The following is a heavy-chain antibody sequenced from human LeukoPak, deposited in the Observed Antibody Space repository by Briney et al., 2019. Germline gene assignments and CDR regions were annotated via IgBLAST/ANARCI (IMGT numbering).Heavy chain of an antibody. CDR1: GGSISSSGYY. CDR2: IYYNGST. CDR3: ARQPLGREYQLLFDFDY. V-gene: IGHV4-39*01. Sequence: KPSETLSLTCTVSGGSISSSGYYWGWIRQPPGKGLEWIGSIYYNGSTYYNPSLKSRVTISVDTSKNQFSLKLSSVTAADTAVYYCARQPLGREYQLLFDFDYWGQGTLVTVSS. D-gene: IGHD2-2*01. J-gene: IGHJ4*02.